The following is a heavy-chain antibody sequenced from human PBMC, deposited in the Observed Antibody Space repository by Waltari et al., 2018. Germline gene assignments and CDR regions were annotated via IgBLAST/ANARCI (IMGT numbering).Heavy chain of an antibody. V-gene: IGHV3-7*01. D-gene: IGHD3-3*01. Sequence: VESGGGLAQPGGSLSLSCAALGFIFSTYCMSWVRQAPGKGLEWVANMKTDGSEKYYVDSVRGRFTISRDNAKNSLSLQMSTLRDEDTGRYYCARDWSGSGRGINYWGQGTLVTVSS. CDR3: ARDWSGSGRGINY. CDR1: GFIFSTYC. CDR2: MKTDGSEK. J-gene: IGHJ4*02.